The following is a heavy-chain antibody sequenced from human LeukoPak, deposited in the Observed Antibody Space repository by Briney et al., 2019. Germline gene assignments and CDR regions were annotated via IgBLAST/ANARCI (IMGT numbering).Heavy chain of an antibody. CDR3: ASVYSSTFWDY. J-gene: IGHJ4*02. D-gene: IGHD6-13*01. Sequence: GESLKISCRASGYSFTTYWIGWVRQMPGKGLEWMGVIFPADSDTRYSPSFQGQVTISADKSISTAYLQWSSLKASDTAMYYCASVYSSTFWDYGGQEPLVTVSS. CDR2: IFPADSDT. CDR1: GYSFTTYW. V-gene: IGHV5-51*01.